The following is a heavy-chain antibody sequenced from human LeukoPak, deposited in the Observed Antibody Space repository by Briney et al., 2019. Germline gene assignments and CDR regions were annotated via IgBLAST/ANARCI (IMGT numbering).Heavy chain of an antibody. D-gene: IGHD6-6*01. CDR3: ARARSSPPGAFDI. CDR2: INHSGST. V-gene: IGHV4-34*01. CDR1: GGSFSGYY. J-gene: IGHJ3*02. Sequence: SETLSLTCAVDGGSFSGYYWTWSRQPAGKGLEWIGEINHSGSTGYNPSLKSRVTISVDTSKNHFSLKLSSVTAADTAVYYCARARSSPPGAFDIWGQGTMVTVSS.